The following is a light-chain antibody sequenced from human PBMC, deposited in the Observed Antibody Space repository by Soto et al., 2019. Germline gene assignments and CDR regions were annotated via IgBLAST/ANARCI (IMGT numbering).Light chain of an antibody. CDR2: DAS. Sequence: EIVLTQSPATLSLSPGERATLSCRASQSVSSYLAWYQQKPGQAPRILIYDASNRATGIPARFSGSGSGTDFTLTISSLEPEDFAVYYCQQRSNWPSTFGQGTRLEI. CDR3: QQRSNWPST. J-gene: IGKJ5*01. CDR1: QSVSSY. V-gene: IGKV3-11*01.